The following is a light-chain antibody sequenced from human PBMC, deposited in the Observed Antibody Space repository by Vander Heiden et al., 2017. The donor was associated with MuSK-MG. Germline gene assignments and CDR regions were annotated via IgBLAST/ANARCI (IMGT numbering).Light chain of an antibody. CDR3: QQYGSSP. CDR1: QSVSSSY. J-gene: IGKJ3*01. Sequence: EIVFTQSPGPLSLSPGERATLSCTASQSVSSSYLAWYQQKPGQAPRLLIYGASSRATGIPDRFSGSGSGTDFTLTISRLEPEDFAVYYCQQYGSSPFGPGTKVDIK. CDR2: GAS. V-gene: IGKV3-20*01.